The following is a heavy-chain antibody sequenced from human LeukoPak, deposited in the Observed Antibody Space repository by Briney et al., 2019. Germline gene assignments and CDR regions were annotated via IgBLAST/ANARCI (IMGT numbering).Heavy chain of an antibody. V-gene: IGHV1-24*01. CDR1: GYTLTELS. J-gene: IGHJ4*02. CDR3: ATDHSTMVRGVIIE. D-gene: IGHD3-10*01. CDR2: FDPEDGET. Sequence: ASVKVSCKVSGYTLTELSMHWVRQAPGKGLEWMGGFDPEDGETIYTQKFQGRVTMTEDTSTDTAYMELSSLRSEDTAVYYCATDHSTMVRGVIIEWGQGTLVTVSS.